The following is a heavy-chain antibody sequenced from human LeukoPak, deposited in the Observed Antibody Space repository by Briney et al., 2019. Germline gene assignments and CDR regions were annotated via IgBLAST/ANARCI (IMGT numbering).Heavy chain of an antibody. CDR2: ISYTGAYI. V-gene: IGHV3-21*04. D-gene: IGHD1-26*01. J-gene: IGHJ4*02. CDR3: VRDRGSYRPIDY. Sequence: GGSLRLSCAASAFSLNTYNMNWVRQAPGKGLEWVSSISYTGAYIYYADSVRGRFTISRDNPQNSVFLQMNSLRAEDTAVYYCVRDRGSYRPIDYWGQGTLVTVSS. CDR1: AFSLNTYN.